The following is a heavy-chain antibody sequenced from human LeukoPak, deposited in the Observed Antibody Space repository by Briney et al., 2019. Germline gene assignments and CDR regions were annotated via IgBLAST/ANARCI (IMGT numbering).Heavy chain of an antibody. CDR2: IYYSGST. CDR3: ARVEYAPLYYFDY. CDR1: GGSISSHY. J-gene: IGHJ4*02. V-gene: IGHV4-59*11. D-gene: IGHD2-8*01. Sequence: PSETLSLTCTLSGGSISSHYWSWIRQPPGKGLEWIGYIYYSGSTNYNPSLKSRVTISVDTSKNQFSLKLSSVTAADTAVYYCARVEYAPLYYFDYWGQGTLVTVSS.